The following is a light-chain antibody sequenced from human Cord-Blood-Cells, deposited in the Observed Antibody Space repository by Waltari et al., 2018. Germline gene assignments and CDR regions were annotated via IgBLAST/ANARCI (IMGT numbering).Light chain of an antibody. J-gene: IGKJ5*01. CDR1: QSLLHSNGYNY. CDR2: LGS. Sequence: DIVMTQSPLSLPVPPGEPVSISCRSSQSLLHSNGYNYLDWYLQKPGQSPQLLIYLGSNRASGVPDRFSGSGSGTDFTLKISRVEAEDVGVYYCMQALQTPTFGQGTRLEIK. V-gene: IGKV2-28*01. CDR3: MQALQTPT.